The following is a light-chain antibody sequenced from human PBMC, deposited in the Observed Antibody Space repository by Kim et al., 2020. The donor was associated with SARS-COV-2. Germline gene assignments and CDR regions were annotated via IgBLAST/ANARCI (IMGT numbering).Light chain of an antibody. J-gene: IGKJ1*01. CDR3: QHYNNWPWT. CDR1: QSVSRN. CDR2: GAS. Sequence: VPPGERATLSCRASQSVSRNLAWYQQTLGQTPRLLIYGASTRATGVPARFSGSGSGIEFTLTISSLQSEDFAVYYCQHYNNWPWTFGQGTKVDIK. V-gene: IGKV3-15*01.